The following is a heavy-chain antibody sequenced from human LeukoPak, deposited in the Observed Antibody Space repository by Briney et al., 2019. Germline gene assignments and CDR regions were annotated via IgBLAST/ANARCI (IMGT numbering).Heavy chain of an antibody. CDR1: GYTFTGYY. Sequence: ASVKVSCKASGYTFTGYYMQWVRQAPGQGLEWMGWINPNSGGTNYAQKFQGRVTMTRDTSISTAYMELSRLRSDDTAVYYCARDPSGSYSEDAFDIGGQGTMVTVSS. V-gene: IGHV1-2*02. CDR2: INPNSGGT. J-gene: IGHJ3*02. D-gene: IGHD1-26*01. CDR3: ARDPSGSYSEDAFDI.